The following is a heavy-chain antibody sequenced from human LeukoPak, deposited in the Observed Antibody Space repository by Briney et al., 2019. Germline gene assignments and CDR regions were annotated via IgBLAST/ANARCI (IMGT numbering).Heavy chain of an antibody. CDR1: GFPFSTYP. V-gene: IGHV3-23*01. CDR2: FSGSGDIT. CDR3: AKGRCSGGSCRWAFDY. Sequence: GGSLRLSCAAPGFPFSTYPMSGVAQAPGKGLEWVSAFSGSGDITYYADSVKGRFTISRDNSKNTLYLQMNSLRAEDTAVYYCAKGRCSGGSCRWAFDYWGQGTLVTVSS. D-gene: IGHD2-15*01. J-gene: IGHJ4*02.